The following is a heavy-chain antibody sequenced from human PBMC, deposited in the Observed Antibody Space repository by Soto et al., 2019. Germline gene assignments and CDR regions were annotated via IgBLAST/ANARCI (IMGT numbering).Heavy chain of an antibody. CDR1: GGSISSYY. CDR2: IYYSGST. V-gene: IGHV4-59*01. Sequence: NPSETLSLTCTVSGGSISSYYWSWIRQPPGKGLEWIGYIYYSGSTNYNPSLKSRVTISVDTSKNQFSLKLSSVTAADTAVYYCARDGGGIAARLNYYYYGMDVWGQGTTVTVSS. J-gene: IGHJ6*02. CDR3: ARDGGGIAARLNYYYYGMDV. D-gene: IGHD6-6*01.